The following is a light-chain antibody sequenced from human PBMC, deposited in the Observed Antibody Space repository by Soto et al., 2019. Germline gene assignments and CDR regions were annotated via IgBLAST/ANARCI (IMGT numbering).Light chain of an antibody. Sequence: DTVMTQYTLSLPVTPGEPASISCRSSQSLLHSNGYNYLDWYLQKPGQSPQLLIYLGSNRASGVPDRFSGSGSGTDFTLKISRVEAEDVGVYYCMQALQTPPAFGQGTKLDIK. CDR2: LGS. V-gene: IGKV2-28*01. CDR1: QSLLHSNGYNY. J-gene: IGKJ1*01. CDR3: MQALQTPPA.